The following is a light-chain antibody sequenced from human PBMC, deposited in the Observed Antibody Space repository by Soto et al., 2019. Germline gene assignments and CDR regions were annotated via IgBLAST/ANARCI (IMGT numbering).Light chain of an antibody. CDR2: DAS. CDR3: QQYNSYSPKWT. J-gene: IGKJ1*01. CDR1: QSISSW. V-gene: IGKV1-5*01. Sequence: EIKMTQSPSTQSESVGDRVTITCRASQSISSWLAWYQQKPGKAPKLLIYDASSLESGVPSRFSGSGSGTEFTLTISRLQPDDFATYYCQQYNSYSPKWTFGQGTKVDIK.